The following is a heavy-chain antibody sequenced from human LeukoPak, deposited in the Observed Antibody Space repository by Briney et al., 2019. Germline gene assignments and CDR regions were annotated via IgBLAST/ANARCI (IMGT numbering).Heavy chain of an antibody. D-gene: IGHD6-13*01. CDR2: ISSSGSTI. J-gene: IGHJ4*02. Sequence: GARSLSCAASGFPFSDYYMSWIRQAPGKGLEGVSYISSSGSTIYYADSVKGRFTISRDNAKNSLYLQMNSLRAEDTAVYYCARDSSSWYSVDYWGQGTLVTVSS. CDR1: GFPFSDYY. V-gene: IGHV3-11*04. CDR3: ARDSSSWYSVDY.